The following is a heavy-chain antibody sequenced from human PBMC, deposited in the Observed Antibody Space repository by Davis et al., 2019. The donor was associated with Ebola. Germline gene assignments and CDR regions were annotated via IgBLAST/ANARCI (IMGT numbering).Heavy chain of an antibody. Sequence: GGSLRLSCAASGFTFSDYYMSWIRQAPGKGLEWVSYISSSGGTIYSADSVKGRFTISRDNAKNSLYLQMNSLRAEDTAVYYCAKDNLKYYYDSSQVDYWGQGTLVTVSS. V-gene: IGHV3-11*04. CDR2: ISSSGGTI. CDR1: GFTFSDYY. J-gene: IGHJ4*02. CDR3: AKDNLKYYYDSSQVDY. D-gene: IGHD3-22*01.